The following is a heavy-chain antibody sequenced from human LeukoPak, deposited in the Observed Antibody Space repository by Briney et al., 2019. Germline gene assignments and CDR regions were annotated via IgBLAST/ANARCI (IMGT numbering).Heavy chain of an antibody. D-gene: IGHD6-19*01. CDR2: IYSGGST. CDR1: GFTVSSNY. V-gene: IGHV3-53*01. CDR3: AGRRSSGWYAY. Sequence: GGSLRLSCAASGFTVSSNYMSWVRQAPGKGLEWVSLIYSGGSTYYADSVKGRFLIFRDTSKNTVDLQMNSLRVEDTAVYYCAGRRSSGWYAYWGQGTLVTVSS. J-gene: IGHJ4*02.